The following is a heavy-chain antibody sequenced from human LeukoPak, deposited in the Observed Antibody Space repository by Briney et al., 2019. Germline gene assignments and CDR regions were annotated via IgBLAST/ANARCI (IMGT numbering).Heavy chain of an antibody. J-gene: IGHJ6*03. V-gene: IGHV3-48*03. D-gene: IGHD3-22*01. CDR1: GFTFSSYE. Sequence: GGSLRLSCAASGFTFSSYEMNWVRQAPGKGLEWVSYISSSGSTIYYADSVKGRFTISRDNAKNSLYLQMNSLRAEDTAVYYCATSITMSHYYMDVWGKGTTVTISS. CDR2: ISSSGSTI. CDR3: ATSITMSHYYMDV.